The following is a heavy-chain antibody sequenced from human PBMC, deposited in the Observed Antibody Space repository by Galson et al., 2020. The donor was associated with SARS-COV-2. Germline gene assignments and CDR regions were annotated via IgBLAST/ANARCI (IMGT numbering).Heavy chain of an antibody. CDR3: TTDQSTTMIQFYVDS. CDR1: GFTFKNAG. D-gene: IGHD3-22*01. CDR2: IKTNIEGGTI. Sequence: ARSGGSLRLSCAASGFTFKNAGMSWVRQAPGKGLEWVGRIKTNIEGGTIDYAAPVKGRLTISRDESKNTLFLQMNSLKTEDTAVYYCTTDQSTTMIQFYVDSWGRGTLVTVSS. V-gene: IGHV3-15*05. J-gene: IGHJ4*02.